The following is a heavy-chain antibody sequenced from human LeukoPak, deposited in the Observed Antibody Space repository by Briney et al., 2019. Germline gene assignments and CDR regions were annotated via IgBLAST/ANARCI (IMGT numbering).Heavy chain of an antibody. CDR1: GFTFSSYG. J-gene: IGHJ4*02. V-gene: IGHV3-30*18. Sequence: GGSLRLSFAASGFTFSSYGMHWVRQAPGKGLEWVAVISYDGSNKYYADSVKGRFTISRDNSKNTLYLQMNSLRAEDTAVYYCAKDFIQWLVGYYFDYWGQGTLVTVSS. CDR2: ISYDGSNK. CDR3: AKDFIQWLVGYYFDY. D-gene: IGHD6-19*01.